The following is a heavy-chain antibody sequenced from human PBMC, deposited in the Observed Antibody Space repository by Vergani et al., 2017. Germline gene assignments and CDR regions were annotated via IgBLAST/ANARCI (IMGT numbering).Heavy chain of an antibody. CDR2: INPIDSKI. CDR1: ESSFISNE. D-gene: IGHD2-21*01. Sequence: EVQLVQSGAEVKKPGESLKISCKYSESSFISNEIAWVRQMSGKGLQWMGNINPIDSKIAYSPSFQGQAIMSLDKSITTAYLQWRSLKASDTAIYYCTRHVPCGDGACLHFDHWCQGTQVTVSS. J-gene: IGHJ4*02. V-gene: IGHV5-51*01. CDR3: TRHVPCGDGACLHFDH.